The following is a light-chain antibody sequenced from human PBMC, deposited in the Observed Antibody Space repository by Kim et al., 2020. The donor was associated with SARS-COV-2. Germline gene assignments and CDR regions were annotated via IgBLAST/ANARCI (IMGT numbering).Light chain of an antibody. CDR1: QSVTGSF. CDR3: QQYGTSPPYT. J-gene: IGKJ2*01. Sequence: SQGERATLSCRASQSVTGSFLAWYQQKPGQAPRLLIHGASSRATGIPDRFSGSGSGTDFTLTISRLEPEDFAVYYCQQYGTSPPYTFGQGTKLEI. V-gene: IGKV3-20*01. CDR2: GAS.